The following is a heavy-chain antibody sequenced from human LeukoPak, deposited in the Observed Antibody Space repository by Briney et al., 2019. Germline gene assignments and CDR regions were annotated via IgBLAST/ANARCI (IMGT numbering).Heavy chain of an antibody. V-gene: IGHV4-39*01. CDR2: IYYSGST. CDR3: ARHWSTRARPIDY. J-gene: IGHJ4*02. Sequence: SETLSLTCTVSGGSISSSSYYWGWIRQPPGKGLEWIGSIYYSGSTYYNPSLESRVTISVDTSKNQFSLKLSSVTAADTAVYYCARHWSTRARPIDYWGPGTLVTVSS. CDR1: GGSISSSSYY. D-gene: IGHD2-2*01.